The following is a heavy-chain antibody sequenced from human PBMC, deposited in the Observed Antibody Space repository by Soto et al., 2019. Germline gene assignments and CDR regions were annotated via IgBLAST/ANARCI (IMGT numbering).Heavy chain of an antibody. CDR3: ARDPLNGGSYGPGDY. D-gene: IGHD1-26*01. J-gene: IGHJ4*02. CDR1: GGTFSSYA. V-gene: IGHV1-69*13. Sequence: SVKVSCKASGGTFSSYAISWVRQAPGQGLEWMGGIIPIFGTANYAQKFQGRVTITADESTSTAYMELSSLRSEDTAVYYCARDPLNGGSYGPGDYWGQGTLVTVSS. CDR2: IIPIFGTA.